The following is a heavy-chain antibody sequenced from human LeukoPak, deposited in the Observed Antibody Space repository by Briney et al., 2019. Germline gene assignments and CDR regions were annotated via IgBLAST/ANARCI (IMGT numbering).Heavy chain of an antibody. D-gene: IGHD1-26*01. Sequence: SETLSLTCTVSGGSISSYYWSWIRQPPGKGLEWIGYIYYSGSTNYNPSLKSRVTISVDTSKNQFSLKLSSVTAADTAVYYCARHYSGSYGCDYWGQGTLVTVSS. CDR2: IYYSGST. V-gene: IGHV4-59*08. CDR3: ARHYSGSYGCDY. J-gene: IGHJ4*02. CDR1: GGSISSYY.